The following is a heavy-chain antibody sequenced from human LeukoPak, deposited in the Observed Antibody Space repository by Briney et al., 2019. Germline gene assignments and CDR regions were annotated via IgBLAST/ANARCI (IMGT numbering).Heavy chain of an antibody. CDR2: FDPEDGET. CDR1: GYTLTELS. D-gene: IGHD6-13*01. J-gene: IGHJ5*02. Sequence: ASVKVSCKVSGYTLTELSMHWVRQAPGKGLEWMGGFDPEDGETIYAQKFQGRVTMTEDTSTDTAHMELSSLRSEDTAVYYCATDVTAASPFDPWGQGTLVTVSS. CDR3: ATDVTAASPFDP. V-gene: IGHV1-24*01.